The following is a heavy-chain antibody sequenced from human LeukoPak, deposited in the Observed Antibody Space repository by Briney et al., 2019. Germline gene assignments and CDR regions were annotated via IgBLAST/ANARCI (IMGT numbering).Heavy chain of an antibody. Sequence: ASVKVSCKASGYTFTGYYMHWVRQAPGQGLEWMGWINPNSGGTNYAQKFQGRVTMTRDTSISTAYMELSRLRSDDTAVYYCARAAHQLDYFFDYWGQGRLVTVSS. CDR2: INPNSGGT. D-gene: IGHD2-2*01. J-gene: IGHJ4*02. CDR1: GYTFTGYY. V-gene: IGHV1-2*02. CDR3: ARAAHQLDYFFDY.